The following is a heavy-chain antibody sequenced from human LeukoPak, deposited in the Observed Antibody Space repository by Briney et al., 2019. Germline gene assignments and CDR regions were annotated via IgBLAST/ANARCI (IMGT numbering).Heavy chain of an antibody. J-gene: IGHJ4*02. CDR2: INPNSGGT. Sequence: ASVKVSCKASGYTFTGYYMHWVRQAPGQGLEWMGWINPNSGGTNYAQKFQGRVTMTTDTSTSTAYMELRSLRSDDTAVYYCASMGGDDYYGSGSYSPPDYWGQGTLVTVSS. D-gene: IGHD3-10*01. CDR3: ASMGGDDYYGSGSYSPPDY. V-gene: IGHV1-2*02. CDR1: GYTFTGYY.